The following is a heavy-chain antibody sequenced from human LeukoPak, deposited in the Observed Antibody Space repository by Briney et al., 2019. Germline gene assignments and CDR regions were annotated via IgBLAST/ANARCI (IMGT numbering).Heavy chain of an antibody. CDR2: IYYSGST. Sequence: PSETLSLTCTVSGGSISSSSYYWGWIRQPPGKGLEWIGSIYYSGSTYYNPSLKSRVTISVDTSKNQFSLKLSSVTAADTAVYYCARVPTRAAGLFDYWGQGTLVTVSS. J-gene: IGHJ4*02. CDR1: GGSISSSSYY. CDR3: ARVPTRAAGLFDY. V-gene: IGHV4-39*07. D-gene: IGHD6-13*01.